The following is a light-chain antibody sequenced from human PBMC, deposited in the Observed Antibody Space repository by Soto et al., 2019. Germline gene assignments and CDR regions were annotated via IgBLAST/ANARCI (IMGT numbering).Light chain of an antibody. CDR2: DVN. CDR1: SSDVGRYNY. CDR3: CSYAGSYSSPYV. J-gene: IGLJ1*01. V-gene: IGLV2-11*01. Sequence: QSVLTQPRSVSGSPGQSVTISCTGTSSDVGRYNYVTWYQQYLGKAPKLMVYDVNKRPSGVPDRFSGSKSGNTASLTISGLQAEDEADYYCCSYAGSYSSPYVFGSGTKVTVL.